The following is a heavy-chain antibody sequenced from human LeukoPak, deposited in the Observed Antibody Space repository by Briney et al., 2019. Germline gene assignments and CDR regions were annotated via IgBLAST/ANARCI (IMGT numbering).Heavy chain of an antibody. Sequence: GASVKVSCKASGYTFTSYDINWVRQDPGQGLEWMGWISPYNGNTKYAQKLQGRATMTTDTSTSTAYMELRSLRSDDTAVYYCARGEYDLLGDYWGQGTLVTVSS. CDR2: ISPYNGNT. CDR3: ARGEYDLLGDY. D-gene: IGHD3-10*01. CDR1: GYTFTSYD. J-gene: IGHJ4*02. V-gene: IGHV1-18*01.